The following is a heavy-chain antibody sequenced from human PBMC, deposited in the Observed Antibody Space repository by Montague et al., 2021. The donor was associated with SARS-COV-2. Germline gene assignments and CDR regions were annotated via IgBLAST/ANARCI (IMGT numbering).Heavy chain of an antibody. CDR1: GFTFSAFA. V-gene: IGHV3-23*01. J-gene: IGHJ4*02. CDR3: AKGGVVVVAATNRDY. CDR2: ISLSGGST. D-gene: IGHD2-15*01. Sequence: SLRLSCAASGFTFSAFAMSWVRQAPGKGLEWVSAISLSGGSTYYADSVKGRFTISRDNSKNTLFLQMNSLRAEDTAVYYCAKGGVVVVAATNRDYWGQGTLVTVSS.